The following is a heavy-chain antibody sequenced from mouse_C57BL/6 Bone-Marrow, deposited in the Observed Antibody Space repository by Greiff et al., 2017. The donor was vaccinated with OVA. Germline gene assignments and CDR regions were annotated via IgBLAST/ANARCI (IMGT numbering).Heavy chain of an antibody. CDR1: GYTFTSYW. V-gene: IGHV1-52*01. Sequence: QVQLQQPGAELVRPGSSVKLSCKASGYTFTSYWMHWVKQRPIQGLEWIGNIDPSDSETHYNQKFKDKATLAVDKSSSTAYMQLSSLTSEDSAVYYCARALTGTEDWYFDVWGTGTTVTVSS. D-gene: IGHD4-1*01. CDR3: ARALTGTEDWYFDV. J-gene: IGHJ1*03. CDR2: IDPSDSET.